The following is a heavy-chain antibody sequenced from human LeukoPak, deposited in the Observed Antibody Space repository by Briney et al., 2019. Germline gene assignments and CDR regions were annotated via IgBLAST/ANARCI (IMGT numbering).Heavy chain of an antibody. D-gene: IGHD3-22*01. CDR1: GFGFNSFN. Sequence: PGGSLRLSCAASGFGFNSFNMHWVRQAPGKGLEGVSSISSSGTSYIYYADSVGGRFIISRDNASDSLYLQMNSLRAEDTAVYYCVRGGPNYDDSSGEYLTYFQNWGQGTPVTVSS. J-gene: IGHJ1*01. V-gene: IGHV3-21*06. CDR3: VRGGPNYDDSSGEYLTYFQN. CDR2: ISSSGTSYI.